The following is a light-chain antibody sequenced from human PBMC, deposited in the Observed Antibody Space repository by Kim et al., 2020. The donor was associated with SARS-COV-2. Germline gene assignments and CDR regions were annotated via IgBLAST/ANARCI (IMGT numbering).Light chain of an antibody. CDR1: KLIDKY. CDR2: QDF. V-gene: IGLV3-1*01. Sequence: VSPGPPARIPCYGLKLIDKYVSWYQHKPCQSPLLVIYQDFKRPSGIPERFSGSNSGNTATLTISGTQPLDEADYYCQTWDSNTVIFGRGTQLTVL. J-gene: IGLJ2*01. CDR3: QTWDSNTVI.